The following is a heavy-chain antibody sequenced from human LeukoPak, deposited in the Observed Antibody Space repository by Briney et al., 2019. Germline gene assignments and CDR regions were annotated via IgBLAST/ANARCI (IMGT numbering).Heavy chain of an antibody. J-gene: IGHJ4*02. D-gene: IGHD6-6*01. CDR1: GGSISSGGYY. V-gene: IGHV4-39*01. CDR3: ARHSARGSSALEIAY. Sequence: SQTLSLTCTVSGGSISSGGYYWSWIRQHPGKGLEWIGSIYYSGTTYYNPSLKSRVTMSVDTSKNQFSLKLPSVTAADTAVYYCARHSARGSSALEIAYWGQGSLVIVSS. CDR2: IYYSGTT.